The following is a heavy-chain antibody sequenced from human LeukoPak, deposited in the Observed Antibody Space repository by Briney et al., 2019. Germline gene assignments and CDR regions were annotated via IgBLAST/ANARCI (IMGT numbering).Heavy chain of an antibody. Sequence: SQTLSLTCAISGGSVSSNSAAWNWIRQSPSRGLEWLGRTYYRSKWFNDYAISKRSRITINPDTSKNQFSLQLNSVTPEDTAVYYCARDSTSGNYLAYWGQGTLVTVSS. J-gene: IGHJ4*02. V-gene: IGHV6-1*01. D-gene: IGHD3-16*02. CDR1: GGSVSSNSAA. CDR3: ARDSTSGNYLAY. CDR2: TYYRSKWFN.